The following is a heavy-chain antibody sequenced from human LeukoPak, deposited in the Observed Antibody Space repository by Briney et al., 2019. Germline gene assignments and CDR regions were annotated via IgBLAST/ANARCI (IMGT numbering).Heavy chain of an antibody. CDR1: GFTFSRNA. V-gene: IGHV3-30*02. J-gene: IGHJ4*02. CDR3: AKDGSWSCTD. D-gene: IGHD2-8*02. CDR2: IAHHGSNK. Sequence: GGSLRLSCAASGFTFSRNAIHWVRQGPGKGLEWVSYIAHHGSNKYADSVKGRSTISRDNSKRTLYLQMNSLRADDTAVYYCAKDGSWSCTDWGQGTLVTVSS.